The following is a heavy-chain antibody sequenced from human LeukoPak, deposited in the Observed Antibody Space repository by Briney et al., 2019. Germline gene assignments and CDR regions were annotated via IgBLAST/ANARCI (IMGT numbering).Heavy chain of an antibody. V-gene: IGHV3-21*01. D-gene: IGHD3-22*01. CDR1: GFTFSSYS. J-gene: IGHJ4*02. CDR3: ARGTTYYYDSSGYYEPY. Sequence: GGSLRLSCAASGFTFSSYSMNWVHQAPGKGLEWVSYISSSSSYIYYADSVKGRFTISRDNAKNSLYLQMNSLRAEATAGYYCARGTTYYYDSSGYYEPYWGQGTLVTVSS. CDR2: ISSSSSYI.